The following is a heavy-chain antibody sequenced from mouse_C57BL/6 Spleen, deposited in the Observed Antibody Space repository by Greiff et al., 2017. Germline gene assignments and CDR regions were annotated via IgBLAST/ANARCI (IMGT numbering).Heavy chain of an antibody. J-gene: IGHJ2*01. V-gene: IGHV7-3*01. CDR1: GFTFTDYY. CDR3: ARYTTTAHYFDY. Sequence: DVKLVESGGGLVQPGGSLSLSCAASGFTFTDYYMSWVRQPPGKALEWLGFIRNKANGYTTEYSASVKGRFTISRDNSQSILYLQMNALRAEDSATYYCARYTTTAHYFDYWGQGTTLTVSS. CDR2: IRNKANGYTT. D-gene: IGHD1-2*01.